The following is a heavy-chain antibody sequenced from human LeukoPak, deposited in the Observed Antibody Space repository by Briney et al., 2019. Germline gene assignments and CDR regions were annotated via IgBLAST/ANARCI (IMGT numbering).Heavy chain of an antibody. D-gene: IGHD6-13*01. CDR2: IYSGGST. Sequence: GSLILSCAASGFTVSSNYMSWVRQAPGKGLEWVSVIYSGGSTYYADSVKGRFTISRDNPKNTLYLQMNSLRAEDTAVYYCARGPDSSSWFHYYYYGMDVWGQGTTVTVSS. CDR1: GFTVSSNY. J-gene: IGHJ6*02. V-gene: IGHV3-66*01. CDR3: ARGPDSSSWFHYYYYGMDV.